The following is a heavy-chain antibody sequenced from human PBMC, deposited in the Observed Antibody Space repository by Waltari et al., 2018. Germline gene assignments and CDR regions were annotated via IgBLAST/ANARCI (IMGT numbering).Heavy chain of an antibody. D-gene: IGHD6-13*01. CDR3: ARLAYSSSSWYLDS. CDR1: GFTFTGHW. J-gene: IGHJ4*02. V-gene: IGHV3-7*01. CDR2: IHQDGIEK. Sequence: EVRLVESGGGLVQPGGSLRLSCAASGFTFTGHWMSWVRQAPVKGLEWVANIHQDGIEKYHVDSVRGRFTVSRDNAKESLYLQMNSLRAEDTAVYYCARLAYSSSSWYLDSWGQGTLVTVSS.